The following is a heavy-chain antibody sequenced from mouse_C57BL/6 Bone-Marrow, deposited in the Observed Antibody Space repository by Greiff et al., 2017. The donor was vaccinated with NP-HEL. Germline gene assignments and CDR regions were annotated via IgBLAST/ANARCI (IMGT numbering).Heavy chain of an antibody. J-gene: IGHJ1*03. V-gene: IGHV1-53*01. Sequence: VQLQQPGTELVKPGASVKLSCKASGYTFTSYWMHWVKQRPGQGLEWIGNINPSNGGTNYNEKFKSKATLTIDKASSTAYMQLSSLTSEDSAVCYCAYYYGSSCHGDVWGTGTTVTVSS. CDR2: INPSNGGT. CDR1: GYTFTSYW. D-gene: IGHD1-1*01. CDR3: AYYYGSSCHGDV.